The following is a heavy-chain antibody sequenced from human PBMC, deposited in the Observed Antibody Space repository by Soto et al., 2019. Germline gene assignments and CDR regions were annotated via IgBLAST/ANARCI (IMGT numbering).Heavy chain of an antibody. D-gene: IGHD2-15*01. Sequence: GGSLRLSCVTSGFTFSIYAMSWVRQSPWKGLEWVSSISSSGDTSYNADSVKGRFSISRDNVKNTVYLHLDSLTAEDTAVYFCAKVRSAVVGAATNYGGQGTLVPVSS. CDR2: ISSSGDTS. CDR1: GFTFSIYA. V-gene: IGHV3-23*01. CDR3: AKVRSAVVGAATNY. J-gene: IGHJ4*02.